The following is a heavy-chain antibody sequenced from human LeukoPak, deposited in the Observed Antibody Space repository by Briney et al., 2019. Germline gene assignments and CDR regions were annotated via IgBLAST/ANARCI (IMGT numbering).Heavy chain of an antibody. Sequence: GESLRLSCAASGFIFSSYGMNWVRQAPGKGLEWVASIYTTSYTSYTDSVKGRFTISRDNATISLYLQMNSLRAEDTAVYHCVTEARGVHLHSWGRGPLVSVSS. CDR3: VTEARGVHLHS. CDR2: IYTTSYT. J-gene: IGHJ4*02. V-gene: IGHV3-21*01. CDR1: GFIFSSYG. D-gene: IGHD3-10*01.